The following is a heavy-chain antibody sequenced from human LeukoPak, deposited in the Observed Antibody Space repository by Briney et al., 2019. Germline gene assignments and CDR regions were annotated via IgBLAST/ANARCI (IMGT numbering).Heavy chain of an antibody. J-gene: IGHJ4*02. V-gene: IGHV4-59*08. Sequence: SETLSLTYTVSGGSISSYYWTWIRQPPGKGLEWIGYIYYSGSTNYNPSLRSRVTISLDTSKNQFSLKLSSVTAADTAVYYCATRYYDILTGYYYFDYWGQGTLVTVSS. D-gene: IGHD3-9*01. CDR3: ATRYYDILTGYYYFDY. CDR1: GGSISSYY. CDR2: IYYSGST.